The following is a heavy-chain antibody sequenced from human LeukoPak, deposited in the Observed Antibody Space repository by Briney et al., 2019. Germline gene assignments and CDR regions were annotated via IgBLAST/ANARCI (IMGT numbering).Heavy chain of an antibody. CDR2: IYSTGST. D-gene: IGHD3-10*01. V-gene: IGHV4-4*07. Sequence: SETLSLTCTVSGGSISTYYWSWIRQPPGKGLEWIGRIYSTGSTNYNPSLNSRVTISVDTSKNQFSLKLSSVTAADTAVYYCARYHYYGSGSYYIFDYWGQGTLVTVSS. J-gene: IGHJ4*02. CDR1: GGSISTYY. CDR3: ARYHYYGSGSYYIFDY.